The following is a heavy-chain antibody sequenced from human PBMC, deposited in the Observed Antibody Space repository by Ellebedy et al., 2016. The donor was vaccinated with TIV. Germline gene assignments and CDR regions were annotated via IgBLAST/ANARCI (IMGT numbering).Heavy chain of an antibody. Sequence: SETLSLTCTVSGDSIDTGGYYWSWIRHHPGKGLEWIGYIYYTGRTDYNPSLKSRVTLSIDTSKTQFSLKLTSVTAADTAVYYCARGVVVTGTYAFDIWGQGTMVTVSS. CDR3: ARGVVVTGTYAFDI. V-gene: IGHV4-31*03. D-gene: IGHD2-21*02. CDR1: GDSIDTGGYY. CDR2: IYYTGRT. J-gene: IGHJ3*02.